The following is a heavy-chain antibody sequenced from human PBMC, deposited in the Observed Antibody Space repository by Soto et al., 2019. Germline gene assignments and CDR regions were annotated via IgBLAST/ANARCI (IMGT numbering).Heavy chain of an antibody. CDR2: ISYDGSNK. V-gene: IGHV3-30*18. D-gene: IGHD2-15*01. J-gene: IGHJ6*03. CDR3: AEDAKTHLKAADPILSLPYYYYMDV. Sequence: GGSLRLSCAASGFTFSSYGMHWVRQAPGKGLEWVAVISYDGSNKYYADSVKGRFTISRDNSKNTLYLQMNSLRAEDTAVYYRAEDAKTHLKAADPILSLPYYYYMDVWGKGTAVTVSS. CDR1: GFTFSSYG.